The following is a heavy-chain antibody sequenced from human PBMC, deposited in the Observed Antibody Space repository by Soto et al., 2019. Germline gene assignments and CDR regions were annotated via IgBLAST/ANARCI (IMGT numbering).Heavy chain of an antibody. Sequence: GGSLRLSCAASGFTFSSYGMHWVRQAPGKGLEWVAVISYDGSNKYYADSVKGRFTISRDNSKNTLYLQMNSLRAEDTAVYYCAKVRAPYYYGSGIYPLYYYYYGMDVWGQGTTVTVSS. CDR3: AKVRAPYYYGSGIYPLYYYYYGMDV. CDR1: GFTFSSYG. J-gene: IGHJ6*02. V-gene: IGHV3-30*18. D-gene: IGHD3-10*01. CDR2: ISYDGSNK.